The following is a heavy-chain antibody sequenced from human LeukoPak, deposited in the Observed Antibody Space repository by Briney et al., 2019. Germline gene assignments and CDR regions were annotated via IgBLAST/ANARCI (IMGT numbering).Heavy chain of an antibody. CDR2: ISSSGRTI. V-gene: IGHV3-48*03. CDR3: ARDRIGIAAAGAENQYYYYGMDV. Sequence: PGGSLRLSCAASGFTFSSYEMNWVRQAPGKGLEWVSYISSSGRTIYYADSVKGRFTISRDNAKNSLYLQMNSLRAEDTAVYYCARDRIGIAAAGAENQYYYYGMDVWGQGTTVTVSS. D-gene: IGHD6-13*01. CDR1: GFTFSSYE. J-gene: IGHJ6*02.